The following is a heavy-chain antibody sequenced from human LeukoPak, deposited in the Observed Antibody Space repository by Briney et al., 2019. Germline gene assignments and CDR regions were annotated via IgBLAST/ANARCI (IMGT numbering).Heavy chain of an antibody. CDR3: ARDPRYNSELDNYFDY. D-gene: IGHD1-20*01. J-gene: IGHJ4*02. CDR2: ISYDGSNK. CDR1: GFTFSSYA. Sequence: SGGSLGLSCAASGFTFSSYAMHWVRQAPGKGLEWVAVISYDGSNKYYADSVKGRFTISRDNSKNTLYLQMNSLRAEDTAVYYCARDPRYNSELDNYFDYWGQGTLVTVSS. V-gene: IGHV3-30-3*01.